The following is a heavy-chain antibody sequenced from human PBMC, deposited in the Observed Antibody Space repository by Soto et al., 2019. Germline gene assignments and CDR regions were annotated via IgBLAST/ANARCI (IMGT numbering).Heavy chain of an antibody. CDR3: ARRYHSGAYYGLDV. Sequence: QVQLQESGPGLVKPSETLSLNCTFSGGFLSSGAYYWSWIRQPPGKGLEYIGYISYSGSTNYNSSLKSRVTLSGDTSKRQFALKLTSVTAADTAIYYCARRYHSGAYYGLDVWVQGTTVTVSS. CDR1: GGFLSSGAYY. D-gene: IGHD1-26*01. V-gene: IGHV4-61*08. CDR2: ISYSGST. J-gene: IGHJ6*02.